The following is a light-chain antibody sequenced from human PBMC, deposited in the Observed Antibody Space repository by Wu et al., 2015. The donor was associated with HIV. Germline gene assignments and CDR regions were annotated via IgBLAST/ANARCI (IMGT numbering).Light chain of an antibody. J-gene: IGKJ4*01. CDR2: HAS. CDR1: QSISTF. Sequence: EIVLTQSPGTLSLSPGERATLSCKASQSISTFLAWYQQKPGQAPRLLIYHASNRATGIPARFSGSGSGTDFTLTISSLESEDFALYYCQQRSAWPLTFGGGTKVEI. V-gene: IGKV3-11*01. CDR3: QQRSAWPLT.